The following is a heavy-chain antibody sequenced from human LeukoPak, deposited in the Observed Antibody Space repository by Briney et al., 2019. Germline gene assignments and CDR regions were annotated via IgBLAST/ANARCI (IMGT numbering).Heavy chain of an antibody. V-gene: IGHV3-23*01. J-gene: IGHJ4*02. D-gene: IGHD1-26*01. Sequence: GGSLRLSCAASGFTFSSYAMSWVRQAPGKGLEWVSGISGSGDSTDYANSVKGRFTISRDNSKNTLYLQLNSLRAEDTAVYFCAKGRGSANSGSNYWGQGTLVTVSS. CDR2: ISGSGDST. CDR1: GFTFSSYA. CDR3: AKGRGSANSGSNY.